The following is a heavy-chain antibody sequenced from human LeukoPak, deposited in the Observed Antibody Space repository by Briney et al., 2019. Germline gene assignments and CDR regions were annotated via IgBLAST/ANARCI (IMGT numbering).Heavy chain of an antibody. V-gene: IGHV3-21*04. CDR3: ARDRLRFFDSYAFDI. CDR2: SSSTNM. J-gene: IGHJ3*02. D-gene: IGHD3-9*01. Sequence: PGGSLRLSCAASGFTFSSYEMNWVRQAPGKGLEWVSSSSSTNMYYADSVKGRFTISRDNAKNSLYLQMNSLRAEDTAVYYCARDRLRFFDSYAFDIWGQGTMVTVSS. CDR1: GFTFSSYE.